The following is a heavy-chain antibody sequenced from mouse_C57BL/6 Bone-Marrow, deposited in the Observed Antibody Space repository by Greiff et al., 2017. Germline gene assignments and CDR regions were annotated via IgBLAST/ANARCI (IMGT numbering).Heavy chain of an antibody. CDR3: ASGGSSPWYCDV. CDR2: IHPNSGST. D-gene: IGHD1-1*01. V-gene: IGHV1-64*01. Sequence: QVQLQQPGAELVKPGASVKLSCKASGYTFTSYWLHWVKQRPGPGLEWIGMIHPNSGSTNYNEKFKSKATLTVDKSSSAAYMQLSSLTSEDAAVYYCASGGSSPWYCDVWGTGTTVTVSS. J-gene: IGHJ1*03. CDR1: GYTFTSYW.